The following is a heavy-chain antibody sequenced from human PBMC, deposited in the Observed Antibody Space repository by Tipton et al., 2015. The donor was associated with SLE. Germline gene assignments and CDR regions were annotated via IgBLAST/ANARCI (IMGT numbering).Heavy chain of an antibody. D-gene: IGHD3-10*01. Sequence: SLRLSCAASGFTFSSYAMHWVRQAPGKGLEWVAVISYDGSNKYYADSVKGRFTISRDNSKNTLYLQMNSLRAEDTAVYYCARGGGSGSYYNPFDYWGQGTLVTVSS. J-gene: IGHJ4*02. V-gene: IGHV3-30*04. CDR1: GFTFSSYA. CDR3: ARGGGSGSYYNPFDY. CDR2: ISYDGSNK.